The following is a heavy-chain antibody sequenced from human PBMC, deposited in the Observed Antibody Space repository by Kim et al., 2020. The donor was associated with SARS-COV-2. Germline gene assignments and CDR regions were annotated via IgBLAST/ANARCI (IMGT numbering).Heavy chain of an antibody. CDR3: SSGGWYANY. V-gene: IGHV3-66*01. CDR2: GST. J-gene: IGHJ4*02. Sequence: GSTYYADAVKGRFTISRDNSKNTLYLQMNSLRAEDTAVYYCSSGGWYANYWGQGTLVTVSS. D-gene: IGHD6-19*01.